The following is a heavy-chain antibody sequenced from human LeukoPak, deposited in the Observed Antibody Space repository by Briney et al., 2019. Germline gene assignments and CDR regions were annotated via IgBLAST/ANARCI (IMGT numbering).Heavy chain of an antibody. J-gene: IGHJ4*02. CDR2: INHRGST. CDR3: ARPGVVGGSYDY. CDR1: GGSFSGYY. D-gene: IGHD3-10*01. Sequence: SETLSLTCAVYGGSFSGYYWSWLRQPAGKGLECIGEINHRGSTNYNPCLKSRATISVDTSKNQFSLKLSSVTAADTALYYCARPGVVGGSYDYWGQGTLVTVSS. V-gene: IGHV4-34*01.